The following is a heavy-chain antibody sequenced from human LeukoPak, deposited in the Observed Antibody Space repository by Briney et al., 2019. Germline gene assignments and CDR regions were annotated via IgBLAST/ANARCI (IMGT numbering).Heavy chain of an antibody. D-gene: IGHD5-24*01. V-gene: IGHV4-59*08. CDR2: IYDSGST. J-gene: IGHJ4*02. CDR3: AKLVRRDGYSCFDY. CDR1: GGSISSYY. Sequence: PSETLSLTCTVSGGSISSYYWSWIRQPPGKGLEWIGYIYDSGSTKYNPSLRSRVTMSGDTSKNQFSLKLRSVTAADTAVYYCAKLVRRDGYSCFDYWGRGTLVTVSS.